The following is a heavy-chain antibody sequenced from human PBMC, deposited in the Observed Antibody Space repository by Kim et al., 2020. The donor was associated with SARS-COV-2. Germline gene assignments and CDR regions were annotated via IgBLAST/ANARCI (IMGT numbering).Heavy chain of an antibody. CDR3: AKDKYDILSGDYFDY. V-gene: IGHV3-30*18. CDR2: ISYDGSNK. D-gene: IGHD3-9*01. Sequence: GGSLRLSCAASGFTFSSYGMHWVRQAPGKGLEWVAVISYDGSNKYYADSVKGRFTISRDNSKNTLYLQMNSLRAEDTAVYYCAKDKYDILSGDYFDYWGQGTLVTVSS. J-gene: IGHJ4*02. CDR1: GFTFSSYG.